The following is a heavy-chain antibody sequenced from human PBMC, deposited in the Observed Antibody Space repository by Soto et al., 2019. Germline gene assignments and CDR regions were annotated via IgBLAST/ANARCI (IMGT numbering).Heavy chain of an antibody. V-gene: IGHV3-23*01. CDR2: IRGSGGST. D-gene: IGHD3-16*02. Sequence: GGSLRLSCAASGFTFSSYAMSWVRQAPGKGLEWVSAIRGSGGSTYYADSVKGRFTISRDNSKNTLYLQMNSLRAEDTAVYYCAKDLRGLYDYIWGSYPQNWGQGTLVTVSS. CDR3: AKDLRGLYDYIWGSYPQN. CDR1: GFTFSSYA. J-gene: IGHJ4*02.